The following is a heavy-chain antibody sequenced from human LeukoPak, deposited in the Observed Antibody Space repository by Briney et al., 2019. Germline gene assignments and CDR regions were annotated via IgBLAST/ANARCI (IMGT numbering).Heavy chain of an antibody. J-gene: IGHJ5*02. Sequence: SETLSLTCTVSGDSVDSYYWNWIRQPPGKGLEWIGCVYDGWNTKYNSSLKSRVTMSLDTSTNQFSLKLNSVTATDTALYYCARVVTAAGLDLWGRGILVTISS. D-gene: IGHD6-19*01. CDR3: ARVVTAAGLDL. CDR2: VYDGWNT. CDR1: GDSVDSYY. V-gene: IGHV4-59*02.